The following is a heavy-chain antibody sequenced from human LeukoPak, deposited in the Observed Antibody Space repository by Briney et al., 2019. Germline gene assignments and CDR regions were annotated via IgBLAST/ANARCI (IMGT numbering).Heavy chain of an antibody. CDR2: ISTGSSYI. CDR1: GFTFSTYT. Sequence: GGSLRLFCAASGFTFSTYTMKWVRQAPGQGLEWVSSISTGSSYIYYADSVRGRFTISRDNAKNSLYLQMNNLRAADTAVYYCARLYCSSSGKAFDIWGQGAMVTVSS. CDR3: ARLYCSSSGKAFDI. D-gene: IGHD6-6*01. V-gene: IGHV3-21*01. J-gene: IGHJ3*02.